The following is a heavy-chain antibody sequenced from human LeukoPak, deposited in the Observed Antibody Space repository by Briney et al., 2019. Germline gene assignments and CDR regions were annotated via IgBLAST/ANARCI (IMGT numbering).Heavy chain of an antibody. Sequence: ASVKVSCKASGYTFTSYGIIWVRQAPGQGLEWMGWISAYNGNTNYAQKLQGRVTMTTDTSTSTAYMELRSLRSDDTAVYYCARDLLYYYDSSGYPEGGYWGQGTLVTVSS. CDR1: GYTFTSYG. J-gene: IGHJ4*02. CDR2: ISAYNGNT. D-gene: IGHD3-22*01. V-gene: IGHV1-18*01. CDR3: ARDLLYYYDSSGYPEGGY.